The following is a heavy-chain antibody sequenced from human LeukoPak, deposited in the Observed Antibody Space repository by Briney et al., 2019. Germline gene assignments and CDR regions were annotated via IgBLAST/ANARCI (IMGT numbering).Heavy chain of an antibody. CDR3: ARSQLTGIAVAGINY. J-gene: IGHJ4*02. CDR2: ISYDGSNK. V-gene: IGHV3-30-3*01. D-gene: IGHD6-19*01. Sequence: PGRSLRLSCAASGFTFSSYAMHWVRQAPGKGLEWAAVISYDGSNKYYADSVKGRFTISRDNSKNTLYLQMNSLRAEDTAVYYCARSQLTGIAVAGINYWGQGTLVTVSS. CDR1: GFTFSSYA.